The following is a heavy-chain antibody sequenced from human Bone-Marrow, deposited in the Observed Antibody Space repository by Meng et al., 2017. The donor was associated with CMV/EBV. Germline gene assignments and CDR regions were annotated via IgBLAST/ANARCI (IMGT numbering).Heavy chain of an antibody. CDR3: ARVHSSGYYFYYYYDMDV. J-gene: IGHJ6*02. V-gene: IGHV2-26*01. CDR2: IFSNDEK. D-gene: IGHD3-22*01. Sequence: SGPTLVKPTETLTLTCNVSGFSLSNARMGVSWIRQPPGKALDWLAHIFSNDEKSYSTSLKSRITIPKDTSKSQVVLTMTNMDPVDTPTYYCARVHSSGYYFYYYYDMDVWGQGTTVTVPS. CDR1: GFSLSNARMG.